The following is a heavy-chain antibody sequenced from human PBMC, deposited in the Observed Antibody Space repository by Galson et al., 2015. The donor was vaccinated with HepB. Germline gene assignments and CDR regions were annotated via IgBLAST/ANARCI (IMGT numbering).Heavy chain of an antibody. J-gene: IGHJ5*01. CDR2: ISGNGDST. CDR1: GFAFHSHA. V-gene: IGHV3-23*01. Sequence: SLRLSCAASGFAFHSHAMSWVRQAPGKGLEWISSISGNGDSTFYAVSVKGRFTVSRDNSKNMLYLQMDSLTAEDTGLYFCAKGYGLFDSWAQGILVTVSS. CDR3: AKGYGLFDS. D-gene: IGHD3-16*01.